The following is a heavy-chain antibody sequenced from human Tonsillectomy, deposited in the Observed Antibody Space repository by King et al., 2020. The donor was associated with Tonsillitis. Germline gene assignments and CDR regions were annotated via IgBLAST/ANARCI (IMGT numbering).Heavy chain of an antibody. CDR3: ARDQXYXDXSGYYRGGFDY. D-gene: IGHD3-22*01. V-gene: IGHV4-59*01. J-gene: IGHJ4*02. CDR1: GGSISSYY. CDR2: IYYSGST. Sequence: LQLQESGPGLVKPSETLSLTCTVSGGSISSYYWSWIRQPPGKGLEWIGYIYYSGSTNYNPSLKSRVTISVDTSKNQFSLKLSSVTAADTAVYYCARDQXYXDXSGYYRGGFDYWGQGTLVTVSS.